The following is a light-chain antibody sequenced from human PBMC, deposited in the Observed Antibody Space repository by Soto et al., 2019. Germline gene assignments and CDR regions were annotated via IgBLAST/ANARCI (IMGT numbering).Light chain of an antibody. CDR1: QSVSSSY. CDR2: GAS. CDR3: QQYGSSLST. J-gene: IGKJ1*01. Sequence: EIVLTQSPGTLSLSPGERATLSCRASQSVSSSYLAWYQQKPGLAPRLLIFGASSRATGIPARFSGSGSGTDFTLTISRLEPEDFAVYYCQQYGSSLSTFGQGTKVEIK. V-gene: IGKV3-20*01.